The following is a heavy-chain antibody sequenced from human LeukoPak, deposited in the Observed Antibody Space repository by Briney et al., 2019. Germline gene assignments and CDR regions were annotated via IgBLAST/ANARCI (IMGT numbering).Heavy chain of an antibody. D-gene: IGHD6-13*01. J-gene: IGHJ4*02. CDR3: AREDSSSGYFDY. V-gene: IGHV1-69*13. CDR1: GGTFSSYA. Sequence: GASVKVSCKASGGTFSSYAISWVRQAPGQGLEWMGGIIPIFGTANYAQKVQGRVTITADESTSTAYMELSSLRSEDTAVYYCAREDSSSGYFDYWGQGTLVTVSS. CDR2: IIPIFGTA.